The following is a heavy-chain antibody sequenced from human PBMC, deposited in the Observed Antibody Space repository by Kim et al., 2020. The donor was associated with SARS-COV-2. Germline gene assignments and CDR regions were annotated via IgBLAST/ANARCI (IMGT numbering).Heavy chain of an antibody. J-gene: IGHJ4*02. Sequence: TEAAQKFQGRVTITRDTPANTAYMDRSSLRSEDTAVYYCARDQVGRRFDFWGQGTLITVSS. V-gene: IGHV1-3*01. CDR3: ARDQVGRRFDF. D-gene: IGHD3-10*01. CDR2: T.